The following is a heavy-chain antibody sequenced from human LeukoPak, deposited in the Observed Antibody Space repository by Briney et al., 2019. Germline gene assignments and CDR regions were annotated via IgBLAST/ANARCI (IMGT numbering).Heavy chain of an antibody. CDR2: LSGSGSTT. V-gene: IGHV3-23*01. D-gene: IGHD1-26*01. CDR1: GFSFSGYA. CDR3: AKAHRGYSGSQFDD. Sequence: GGSLRLSCAAFGFSFSGYAKNWVRQAPGKGLEWVSGLSGSGSTTYHADSVKGRFTISRGNSKNMVYLQMDSLRAEDTAVYYCAKAHRGYSGSQFDDWGQGALVAVSS. J-gene: IGHJ4*02.